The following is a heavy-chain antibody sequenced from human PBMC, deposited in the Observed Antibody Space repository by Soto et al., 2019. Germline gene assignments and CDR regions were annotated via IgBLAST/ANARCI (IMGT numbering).Heavy chain of an antibody. CDR2: IYYSGST. J-gene: IGHJ4*02. Sequence: PSETLSLTCTVSGGSISSGDYYWSWIRQPPGKGLEWIGYIYYSGSTYYNPSLKSRVTISVDTSKNQFSLKLSSVTAADTAVYYGARRLERHDGPIDYWGQGTLVTVSS. CDR3: ARRLERHDGPIDY. CDR1: GGSISSGDYY. D-gene: IGHD1-1*01. V-gene: IGHV4-30-4*01.